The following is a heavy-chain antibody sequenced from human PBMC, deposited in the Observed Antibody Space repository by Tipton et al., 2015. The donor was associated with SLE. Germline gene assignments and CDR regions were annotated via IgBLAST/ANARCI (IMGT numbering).Heavy chain of an antibody. CDR1: GSGTTNY. D-gene: IGHD5-12*01. CDR2: IKSDGSYT. Sequence: SLRLSCVASGSGTTNYMHWVRQGPGKGLVWVSRIKSDGSYTTYADSVRGRFTISRDNAKSTLYLQMSSLRAEDTAVYYCARGDSGYSVVWGQGTLVTVSS. V-gene: IGHV3-74*03. J-gene: IGHJ4*02. CDR3: ARGDSGYSVV.